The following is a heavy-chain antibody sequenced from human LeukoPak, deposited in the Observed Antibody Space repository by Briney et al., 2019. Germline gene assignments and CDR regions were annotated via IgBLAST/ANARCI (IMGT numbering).Heavy chain of an antibody. V-gene: IGHV4-61*01. CDR1: GGSISSGSYY. Sequence: SQTLSLTCTVSGGSISSGSYYWRWLRQPPGKGLEWIGYIYYSGSTNYNPSLKSRVTISVDTSKNQFSLKLSSVTAADTAVYYCAGGVSAPLDYWGQGTLVTVSS. CDR2: IYYSGST. J-gene: IGHJ4*02. CDR3: AGGVSAPLDY. D-gene: IGHD3-16*01.